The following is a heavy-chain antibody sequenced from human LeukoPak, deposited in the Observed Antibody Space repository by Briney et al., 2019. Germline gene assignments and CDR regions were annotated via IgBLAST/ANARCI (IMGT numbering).Heavy chain of an antibody. J-gene: IGHJ4*02. CDR2: ISYDGSNK. CDR1: GFTFSSYA. Sequence: GGPLRLSCAASGFTFSSYAMHWVRQAPGKGLEWVAVISYDGSNKYYADSVKGRFTISRDNSKNTLYLQMNSLRAEDTAVYYCARDNSEFDYWGQGTLVTVSS. CDR3: ARDNSEFDY. V-gene: IGHV3-30-3*01. D-gene: IGHD5-18*01.